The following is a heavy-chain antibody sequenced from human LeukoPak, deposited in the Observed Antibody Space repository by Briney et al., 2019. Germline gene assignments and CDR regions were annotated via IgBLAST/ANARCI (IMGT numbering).Heavy chain of an antibody. J-gene: IGHJ4*02. V-gene: IGHV3-30*04. D-gene: IGHD4-17*01. Sequence: GSLRLSCAASGFSFSNYAMHWVRQAPGKGLEWVTVISYDGNNKYYADSVKGRFSISRDNSENTLYLQMTSLRAEDTAVYYCARVSDYGDYPILDYWGQGTLVTVSS. CDR3: ARVSDYGDYPILDY. CDR2: ISYDGNNK. CDR1: GFSFSNYA.